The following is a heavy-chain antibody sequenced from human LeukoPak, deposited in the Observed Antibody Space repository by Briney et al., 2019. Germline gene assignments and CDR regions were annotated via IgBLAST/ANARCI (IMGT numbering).Heavy chain of an antibody. J-gene: IGHJ4*02. V-gene: IGHV3-73*01. Sequence: GGSLKLSCAASGFTFSASAVHWVRQASGKGLEWIGRIRSKANNYATAYAGLLKGRFTVSRDDSKNTAYLQMNSLKTEDSAVYFCARDSSSEGPLDYWGQGTLVAVSS. CDR2: IRSKANNYAT. CDR3: ARDSSSEGPLDY. CDR1: GFTFSASA. D-gene: IGHD6-6*01.